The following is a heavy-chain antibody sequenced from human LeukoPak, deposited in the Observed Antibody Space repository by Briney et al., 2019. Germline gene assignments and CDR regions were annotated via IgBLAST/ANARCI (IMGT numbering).Heavy chain of an antibody. Sequence: PGGSLRLSCATSGFTFSSSDMTWVRQSPGEGLEWVSLIYSGGDTYYADSAKGRFTISRDNSKNTLYLQMNSLRDGDTAVYYCAKWGGYGYGIDFWGQGTPVTVSS. CDR2: IYSGGDT. CDR3: AKWGGYGYGIDF. J-gene: IGHJ4*02. CDR1: GFTFSSSD. D-gene: IGHD5-18*01. V-gene: IGHV3-66*01.